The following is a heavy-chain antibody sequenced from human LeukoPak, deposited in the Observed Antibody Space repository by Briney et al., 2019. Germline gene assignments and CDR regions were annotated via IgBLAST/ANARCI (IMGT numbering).Heavy chain of an antibody. V-gene: IGHV4-39*01. CDR3: ARHEIPAAVLDY. CDR1: GGSISSYY. CDR2: IYYSGST. J-gene: IGHJ4*02. D-gene: IGHD2-2*01. Sequence: SETLSLTCTVSGGSISSYYWGWIRQPPGKGLEWIGSIYYSGSTYYNPSLKSRVTISVDTSKNQFSLKLSSVTAADTAVYYCARHEIPAAVLDYWGQGTLVTVSS.